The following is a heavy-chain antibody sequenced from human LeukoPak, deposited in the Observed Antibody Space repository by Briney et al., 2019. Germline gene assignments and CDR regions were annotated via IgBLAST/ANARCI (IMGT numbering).Heavy chain of an antibody. D-gene: IGHD6-19*01. CDR2: ISWNSGSI. J-gene: IGHJ4*02. CDR3: AKDNRRHYTSGPNPDSLH. V-gene: IGHV3-9*01. CDR1: GFIFNNYA. Sequence: GGSLRLSCAGSGFIFNNYAMHWVRQPPGKGLEWVSGISWNSGSIDYADSVKGRFTISRDNAKNSLYLQMNSLRVEDTAFYYYAKDNRRHYTSGPNPDSLHWGQGALVTVSS.